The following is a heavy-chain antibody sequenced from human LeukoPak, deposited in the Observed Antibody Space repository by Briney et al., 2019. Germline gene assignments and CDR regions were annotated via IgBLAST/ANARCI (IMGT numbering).Heavy chain of an antibody. CDR2: ISYDGSNK. CDR3: AKALSGSYGSCFDY. CDR1: GFTFDDYA. V-gene: IGHV3-30*18. D-gene: IGHD1-26*01. Sequence: GGSLRLSCAASGFTFDDYAMHWVRQAPGKGLEWVAVISYDGSNKYYADSVKGRFTISRDNSKNTLYLQMNSLRAEDTAVYYCAKALSGSYGSCFDYWGQGTLVTVSS. J-gene: IGHJ4*02.